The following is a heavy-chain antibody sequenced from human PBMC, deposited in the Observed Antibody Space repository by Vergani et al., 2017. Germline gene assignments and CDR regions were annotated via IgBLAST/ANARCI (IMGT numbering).Heavy chain of an antibody. Sequence: QVQLQQWGAGLLKPSETLSLTCAVYGGSFSGYYWSWIRQPPGKGLEWIGEINHSGSTNYNPSLKSRVTISVDTSKNQFSLNLSSVTAADTAVYYAAAGLWDYYYYMDVGGKGTTVTVSS. J-gene: IGHJ6*03. V-gene: IGHV4-34*01. CDR3: AAGLWDYYYYMDV. CDR1: GGSFSGYY. CDR2: INHSGST. D-gene: IGHD6-13*01.